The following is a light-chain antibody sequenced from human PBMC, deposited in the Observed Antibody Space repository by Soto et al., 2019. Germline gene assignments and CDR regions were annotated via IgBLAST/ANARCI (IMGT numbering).Light chain of an antibody. V-gene: IGKV3-11*01. J-gene: IGKJ3*01. Sequence: ELVLTQSPVNRSLSQGERGTLSCRASESLRGSHLAWYQQKPGQAPRLLIYDASNRATGIPARFSGSGSGTDGTLTISSLEPEECAVDYCQQRSNWPFPCGPGNKGAIK. CDR2: DAS. CDR1: ESLRGSH. CDR3: QQRSNWPFP.